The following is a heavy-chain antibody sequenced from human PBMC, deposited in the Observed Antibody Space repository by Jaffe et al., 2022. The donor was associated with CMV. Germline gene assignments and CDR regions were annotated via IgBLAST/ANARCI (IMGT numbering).Heavy chain of an antibody. Sequence: QVQLQQWGAGLLKPSETLSLTCAVYGGSFSGYYWSWIRQPPGKGLEWIGEINHSGSTNYNPSLKSRVTISVDTSKNQFSLKLSSVTAADTAVYYCARRSYYDFWSGYPTPLQKQYYYYYGMDVWGQGTTVTVSS. D-gene: IGHD3-3*01. CDR1: GGSFSGYY. CDR2: INHSGST. V-gene: IGHV4-34*01. J-gene: IGHJ6*02. CDR3: ARRSYYDFWSGYPTPLQKQYYYYYGMDV.